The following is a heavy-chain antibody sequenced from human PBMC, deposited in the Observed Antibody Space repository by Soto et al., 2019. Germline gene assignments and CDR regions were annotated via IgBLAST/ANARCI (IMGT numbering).Heavy chain of an antibody. V-gene: IGHV4-30-2*01. CDR1: GCSISSGGYS. J-gene: IGHJ6*02. D-gene: IGHD7-27*01. CDR2: IYHSGST. Sequence: SETLSLTCAVSGCSISSGGYSWSWIRQPPGKGLEWIGYIYHSGSTYYNPSLKSRVTISVDRSKNQFSLKLSSVTAADTAVYYCARARANWGLYGMDVWGQGTTVTVAS. CDR3: ARARANWGLYGMDV.